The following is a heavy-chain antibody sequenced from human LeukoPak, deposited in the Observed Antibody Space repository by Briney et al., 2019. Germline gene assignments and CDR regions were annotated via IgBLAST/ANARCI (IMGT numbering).Heavy chain of an antibody. D-gene: IGHD3-10*01. Sequence: RGSLRLSCAASGFTFSSYSMNWVRQAPGKGLEWVSSISSSSSYIYYADSVKGRFTISRDNAKNSLYLQMNSLRAEDTAVYYCARERGYYGSGSYYSHYYYYYYMDVWGKGTTVTVSS. CDR3: ARERGYYGSGSYYSHYYYYYYMDV. CDR2: ISSSSSYI. CDR1: GFTFSSYS. V-gene: IGHV3-21*01. J-gene: IGHJ6*03.